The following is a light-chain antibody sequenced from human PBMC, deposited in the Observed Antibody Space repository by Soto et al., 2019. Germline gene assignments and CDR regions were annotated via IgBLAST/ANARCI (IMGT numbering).Light chain of an antibody. CDR1: NTDVGSYNL. Sequence: QSALTQPASVSGSPGQSITISCTGTNTDVGSYNLVSWYQQHPGEAPKLMIYEVTKRPSGVSSRFSGSKSGNTASLTISGLQAEDEADYYCCSYAGSSSLIFGGGTKVTVL. V-gene: IGLV2-23*02. CDR2: EVT. J-gene: IGLJ2*01. CDR3: CSYAGSSSLI.